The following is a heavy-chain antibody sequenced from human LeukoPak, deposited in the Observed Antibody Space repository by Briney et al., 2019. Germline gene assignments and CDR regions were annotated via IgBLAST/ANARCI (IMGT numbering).Heavy chain of an antibody. CDR3: ARGVVRFDY. CDR2: ITSSSTYI. J-gene: IGHJ4*02. D-gene: IGHD4-23*01. V-gene: IGHV3-21*01. CDR1: GFTFSSYA. Sequence: GGSLRLSCAASGFTFSSYAMSWVRQAPGKGLEWVSSITSSSTYIYYAESVKGRFTISRDDAKNSLYLQMNSLRGEDTAVYYCARGVVRFDYWGQGTLVTVSS.